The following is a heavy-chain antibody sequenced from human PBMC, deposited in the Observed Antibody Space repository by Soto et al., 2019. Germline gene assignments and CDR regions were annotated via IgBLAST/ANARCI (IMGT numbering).Heavy chain of an antibody. Sequence: GGSLRLSCAASGFTFSSYAMSWVRQAPGKGLEWVSAISGSGGSTYYADSVKGRFTISRDNSKNTLYLQMNSLRAEDTAVYYCVKEAAAHSSKAFGVPNWFDPWGQGTLVTVSS. D-gene: IGHD3-3*01. J-gene: IGHJ5*02. CDR3: VKEAAAHSSKAFGVPNWFDP. CDR2: ISGSGGST. V-gene: IGHV3-23*01. CDR1: GFTFSSYA.